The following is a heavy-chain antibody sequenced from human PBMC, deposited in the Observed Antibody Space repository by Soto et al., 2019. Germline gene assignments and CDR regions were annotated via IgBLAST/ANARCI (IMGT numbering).Heavy chain of an antibody. D-gene: IGHD3-10*01. J-gene: IGHJ4*02. Sequence: EVQLVESGGGLVQPGGSLRLSCAASRFTFSSYWMHWVRQAPGKGLVWVGRIKSKTDGGTTDYAAPVKGRFTISRDDSKNTLYLQMNSLKTEDTAVYYCTTGPMVDFDYWGQGTLVTVSS. V-gene: IGHV3-15*01. CDR1: RFTFSSYW. CDR2: IKSKTDGGTT. CDR3: TTGPMVDFDY.